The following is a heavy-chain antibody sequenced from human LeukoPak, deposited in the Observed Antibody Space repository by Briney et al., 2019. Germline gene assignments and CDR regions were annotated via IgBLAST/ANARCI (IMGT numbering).Heavy chain of an antibody. D-gene: IGHD3-9*01. CDR2: IYYSGST. Sequence: PSETLSLTCTVSGXSISSYYWSWIRQPPGKGLEWIGYIYYSGSTNYNPSLKSRVTISVDTSKNQFSLKLSSVTAADTAVYYCARHVWLQPFDYWGQGTLVTVSS. CDR1: GXSISSYY. CDR3: ARHVWLQPFDY. J-gene: IGHJ4*02. V-gene: IGHV4-59*08.